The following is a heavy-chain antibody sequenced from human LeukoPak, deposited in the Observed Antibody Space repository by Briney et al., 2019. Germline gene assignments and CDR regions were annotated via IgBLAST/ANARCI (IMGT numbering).Heavy chain of an antibody. D-gene: IGHD4-11*01. CDR3: ANEYSKGDV. CDR1: QFTFSSYN. CDR2: ISGSGTST. J-gene: IGHJ3*01. V-gene: IGHV3-23*01. Sequence: GGSLRLSCAASQFTFSSYNMNWVRQAPGKGLECVSSISGSGTSTYYADSVKGRFTSSRDNSKNTLYLQMDSLRAEDTAIYYCANEYSKGDVWGQGTTVTVSS.